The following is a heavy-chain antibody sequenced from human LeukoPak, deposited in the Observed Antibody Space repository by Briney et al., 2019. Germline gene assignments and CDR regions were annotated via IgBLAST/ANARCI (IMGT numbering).Heavy chain of an antibody. CDR1: GFTFSSYG. CDR3: AKGGIAAAGDYFDY. CDR2: ISYDGSNK. J-gene: IGHJ4*02. Sequence: SGGTLRLSCAASGFTFSSYGMSWVRQAPGKGLEWVAVISYDGSNKYYADSVKGRFTISRDNSKNPLYLQMNSLRAEDTAVYYCAKGGIAAAGDYFDYWGQGTLVTVSS. D-gene: IGHD6-13*01. V-gene: IGHV3-30*18.